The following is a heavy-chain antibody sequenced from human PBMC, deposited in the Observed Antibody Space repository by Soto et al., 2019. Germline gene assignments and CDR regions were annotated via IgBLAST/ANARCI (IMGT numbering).Heavy chain of an antibody. CDR1: GFTLSSYW. J-gene: IGHJ4*02. Sequence: EVQLVESGGGLVQPGGSLRLSCAASGFTLSSYWMHWVRQAPGKGLVWVSRINIDGSSTSYADSVKGRFTISRDTAKNTLYLQVNSLRAEDTAVYYCARSRDGYNFVGDCWGQGTLVTVSS. CDR2: INIDGSST. D-gene: IGHD5-12*01. CDR3: ARSRDGYNFVGDC. V-gene: IGHV3-74*01.